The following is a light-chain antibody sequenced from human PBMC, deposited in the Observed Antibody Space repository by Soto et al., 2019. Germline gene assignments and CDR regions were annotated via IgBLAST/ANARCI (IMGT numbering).Light chain of an antibody. V-gene: IGKV3-15*01. CDR2: GAS. CDR1: QSVSSN. Sequence: EVVMTQSPATLSVSPGERATLSCRASQSVSSNLAWFQQKPGQAPRLLIYGASTRATGIPGRFSGSGAGTEFTLTISSLQSEDSAXYYCQQYHNWPPWTFGQGTKVEIK. CDR3: QQYHNWPPWT. J-gene: IGKJ1*01.